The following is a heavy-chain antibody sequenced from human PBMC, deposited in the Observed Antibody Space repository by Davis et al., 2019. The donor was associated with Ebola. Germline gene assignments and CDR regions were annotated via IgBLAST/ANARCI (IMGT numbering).Heavy chain of an antibody. J-gene: IGHJ6*02. D-gene: IGHD5-18*01. CDR1: GGSISSSSYY. V-gene: IGHV4-39*01. CDR3: ARTPALWSVRYYYYDMDV. Sequence: SETLSLTCTVSGGSISSSSYYWGWIRQPPGKGLEWIGSIYYSGSTYYNPSLKSRVTISVDTSKNQFSLKLSSVTAADTAVYYCARTPALWSVRYYYYDMDVWGQGTTVTVSS. CDR2: IYYSGST.